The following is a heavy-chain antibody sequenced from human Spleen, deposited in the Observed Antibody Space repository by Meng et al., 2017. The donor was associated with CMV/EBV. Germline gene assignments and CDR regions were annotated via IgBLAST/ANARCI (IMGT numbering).Heavy chain of an antibody. J-gene: IGHJ4*02. CDR3: ARENTPTNYFDY. CDR1: GGTFSSYA. D-gene: IGHD2-2*02. V-gene: IGHV1-69*10. Sequence: SVKVSCKASGGTFSSYAISWVRQAPGQGLEWMGGIIPILGIANYAQKFQGRVTITADKSTSTAYMELSSLRSEDTAVYYCARENTPTNYFDYWGQGTLVTVSS. CDR2: IIPILGIA.